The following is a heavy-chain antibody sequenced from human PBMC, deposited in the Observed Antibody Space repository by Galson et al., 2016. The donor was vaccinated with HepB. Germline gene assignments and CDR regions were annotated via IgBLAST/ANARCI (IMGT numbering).Heavy chain of an antibody. J-gene: IGHJ6*04. V-gene: IGHV3-23*01. CDR1: GFTFSTYA. D-gene: IGHD1-1*01. CDR2: ISDSGGHT. CDR3: AIMPGTSNWRNFDLDV. Sequence: SLRLSCAASGFTFSTYAMSWVRQAPGKGLEWVSVISDSGGHTYYADSVRGRFTISRDNSKNTLYLQMSSLRAEDTDIYYCAIMPGTSNWRNFDLDVWGKGTTVTVSS.